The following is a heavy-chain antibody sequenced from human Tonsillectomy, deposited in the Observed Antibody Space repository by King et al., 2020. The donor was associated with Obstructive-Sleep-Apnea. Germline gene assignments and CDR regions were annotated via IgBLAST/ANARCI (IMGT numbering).Heavy chain of an antibody. D-gene: IGHD6-19*01. CDR1: GFTFSSYS. J-gene: IGHJ6*02. V-gene: IGHV3-21*01. CDR2: ISSSSSYI. Sequence: VQLVESGGGLVKPGGSLRLSCAASGFTFSSYSMNWVRQAPGKGLEWVSSISSSSSYIYYADSVKGRFTISRDNAKNSLYLQMNSLRAEDTAVYYCARVGGSGWYGYYYYGMDVWGQGTTVTVSS. CDR3: ARVGGSGWYGYYYYGMDV.